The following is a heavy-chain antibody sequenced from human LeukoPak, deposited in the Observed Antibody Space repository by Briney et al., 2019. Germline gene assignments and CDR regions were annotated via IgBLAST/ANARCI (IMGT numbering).Heavy chain of an antibody. CDR2: INHSGST. Sequence: SETLSLTCAVYGGSFSGYYWSWIRQPPGKGLEWIGEINHSGSTNYNPSLKSRVTISVDTSKNQFSLKLSSVTAADTAVYYCAKATLWFGEGTLDYWGQGTLVTVSS. CDR1: GGSFSGYY. V-gene: IGHV4-34*01. J-gene: IGHJ4*02. CDR3: AKATLWFGEGTLDY. D-gene: IGHD3-10*01.